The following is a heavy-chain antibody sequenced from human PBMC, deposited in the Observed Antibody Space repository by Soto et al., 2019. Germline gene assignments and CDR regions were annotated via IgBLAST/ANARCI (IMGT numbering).Heavy chain of an antibody. CDR2: IYHSGST. V-gene: IGHV4-4*02. J-gene: IGHJ5*02. Sequence: SETLSLTCAVSVGSISSSNLWSWVRQPPGKGLEWIGEIYHSGSTNYNPSLKSRVTISVDKSKNQFSLKLSSVTAADTAVYYCASNPRGYCSGGSCLGGWFDPWGQGTLVTVSS. D-gene: IGHD2-15*01. CDR1: VGSISSSNL. CDR3: ASNPRGYCSGGSCLGGWFDP.